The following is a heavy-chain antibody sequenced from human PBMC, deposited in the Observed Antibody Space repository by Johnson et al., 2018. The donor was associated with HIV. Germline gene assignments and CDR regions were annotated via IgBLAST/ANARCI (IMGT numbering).Heavy chain of an antibody. V-gene: IGHV3-30*19. CDR3: AKGAPYSGSLETAFDI. J-gene: IGHJ3*02. CDR1: GFTFSSYG. Sequence: QVQLVESGGGVVQPGRSLRLSCAASGFTFSSYGMHWVRQAPGKGLEWVAVISYDGSNKYYADSVKGRFTISRDNSKNTLYLQMNSLRAEDTAGYYCAKGAPYSGSLETAFDIWGQGTMVTVSS. CDR2: ISYDGSNK. D-gene: IGHD1-26*01.